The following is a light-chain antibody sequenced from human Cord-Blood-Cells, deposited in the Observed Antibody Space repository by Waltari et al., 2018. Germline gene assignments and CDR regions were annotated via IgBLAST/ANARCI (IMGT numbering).Light chain of an antibody. CDR2: DVS. CDR1: SSDVGGYNY. Sequence: QSALTQPRSVSGSPGQSVTISCTGTSSDVGGYNYVSWYQQHPGKAPKLMIYDVSKRPSGVPDRFFGSKSRNTASLTISGLQAEEEADYSCCSYAGSYTWVFGGGTKLTVL. J-gene: IGLJ3*02. V-gene: IGLV2-11*01. CDR3: CSYAGSYTWV.